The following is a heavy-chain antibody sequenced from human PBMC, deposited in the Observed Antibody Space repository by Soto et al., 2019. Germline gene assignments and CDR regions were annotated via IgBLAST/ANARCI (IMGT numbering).Heavy chain of an antibody. D-gene: IGHD3-3*01. CDR3: ARGGGVGVAGSAAFDM. Sequence: QLHLVQSGAVVKKPGASVTVSCSASGYPVTAYYMHWVRQAPGRGLEWMGGINPATGAAKYTQTFPGRVNMTKDPFPSTVFNELGGPTAEDTAVFYGARGGGVGVAGSAAFDMWGQGTLVTVSS. V-gene: IGHV1-2*02. J-gene: IGHJ3*02. CDR1: GYPVTAYY. CDR2: INPATGAA.